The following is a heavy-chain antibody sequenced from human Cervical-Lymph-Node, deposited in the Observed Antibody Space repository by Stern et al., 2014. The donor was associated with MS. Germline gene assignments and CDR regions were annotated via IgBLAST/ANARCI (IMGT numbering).Heavy chain of an antibody. V-gene: IGHV1-69*01. D-gene: IGHD3-10*01. Sequence: VQLVESGADVKQPGSSVRVSCKASGDISWLRQAPGQGLEYMGGIIRPVGPTHYTQRFQGRLTITADESTNTPYMELSSLRSDDTAVYYCARGAGDNWFDPWGQGTLVSVSS. CDR2: IIRPVGPT. CDR1: GD. J-gene: IGHJ5*02. CDR3: ARGAGDNWFDP.